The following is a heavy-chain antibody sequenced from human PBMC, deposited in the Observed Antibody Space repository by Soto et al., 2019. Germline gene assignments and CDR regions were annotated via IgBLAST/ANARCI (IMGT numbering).Heavy chain of an antibody. Sequence: QVQLVESGGGVVQPGRSLRLSCAVSGFTFSSYGMHWVRQAPGKGLAWVAVISYDGSHKYYADSVKGRFTISRDNSKNTLHLQMNSLRAEDTAVYYCAKQVTPHSSGWPDAFDIWRQGTMVSVSS. D-gene: IGHD6-19*01. V-gene: IGHV3-30*18. CDR1: GFTFSSYG. CDR2: ISYDGSHK. CDR3: AKQVTPHSSGWPDAFDI. J-gene: IGHJ3*02.